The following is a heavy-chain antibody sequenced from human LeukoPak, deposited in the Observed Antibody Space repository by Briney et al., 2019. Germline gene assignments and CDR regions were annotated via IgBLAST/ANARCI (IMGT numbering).Heavy chain of an antibody. V-gene: IGHV3-23*01. CDR2: ISGSGGST. Sequence: GGSLRLSCAASGFTLSSYAMSWASQAPGRGRGWVSAISGSGGSTYYADSVKGRFTISRDNSKNTLYLQMNSLRAEDTAVYYCAKDRHEYYYDSSGYPNWGQGTLVTVSS. J-gene: IGHJ4*02. D-gene: IGHD3-22*01. CDR1: GFTLSSYA. CDR3: AKDRHEYYYDSSGYPN.